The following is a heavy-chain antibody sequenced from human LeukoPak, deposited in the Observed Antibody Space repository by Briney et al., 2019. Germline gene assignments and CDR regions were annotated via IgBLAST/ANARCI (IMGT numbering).Heavy chain of an antibody. CDR3: ARGHIVVVTAQLNWFDP. CDR2: IYYSGST. J-gene: IGHJ5*02. CDR1: GGSISSGDYY. D-gene: IGHD2-21*02. V-gene: IGHV4-30-4*01. Sequence: PSQTLSLTCTVSGGSISSGDYYWSWIRQPPGKGLGWIGYIYYSGSTYYNPALKSRVTISVDTSKNQSSLKLSSVTAADTAVYYCARGHIVVVTAQLNWFDPWGQGTLVTVSS.